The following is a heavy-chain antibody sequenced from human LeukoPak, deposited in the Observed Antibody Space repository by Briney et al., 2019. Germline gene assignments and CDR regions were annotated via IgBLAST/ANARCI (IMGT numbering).Heavy chain of an antibody. D-gene: IGHD3-9*01. CDR1: GFTFSSYD. J-gene: IGHJ6*02. Sequence: HPGGSLRLSCAASGFTFSSYDMHWVRQATGKGLEWVSGIGSAGDTYYPDSGKGRFTISRDNAKNSLYLQMNSLRAGDTAVYYCARVLPKYFDFLTGFYYYYGMDVWGQGTTVTVSS. V-gene: IGHV3-13*01. CDR2: IGSAGDT. CDR3: ARVLPKYFDFLTGFYYYYGMDV.